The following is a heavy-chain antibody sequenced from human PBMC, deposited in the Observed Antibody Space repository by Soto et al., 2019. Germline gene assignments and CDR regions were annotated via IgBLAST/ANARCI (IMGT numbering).Heavy chain of an antibody. D-gene: IGHD2-2*01. Sequence: QLQLQESGPGLVKPSETLSLTCTVSGGSIDRIAYYWGWIRQPPGKGLEWIGRIQFSGSTYYNPSLKRRATISVDTSKNQVSLKLTSVTAADTALYFCARPPPDCSSTSCYLIWGQGILVTVSS. CDR2: IQFSGST. CDR1: GGSIDRIAYY. V-gene: IGHV4-39*01. J-gene: IGHJ4*02. CDR3: ARPPPDCSSTSCYLI.